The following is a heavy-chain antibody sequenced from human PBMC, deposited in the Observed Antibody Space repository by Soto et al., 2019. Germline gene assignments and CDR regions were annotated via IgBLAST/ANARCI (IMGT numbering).Heavy chain of an antibody. CDR2: ISGSGGST. CDR1: GFTFSSYA. Sequence: GGSLRLSCAASGFTFSSYAMSWVRQAPGKGLEWVSAISGSGGSTYYADSVKGRFTISRDNSKNTLYLQMNSLRAEDTAVYYCAKGTSAGASYYYYGIDVRAQGTTDTGSS. V-gene: IGHV3-23*01. D-gene: IGHD1-7*01. J-gene: IGHJ6*02. CDR3: AKGTSAGASYYYYGIDV.